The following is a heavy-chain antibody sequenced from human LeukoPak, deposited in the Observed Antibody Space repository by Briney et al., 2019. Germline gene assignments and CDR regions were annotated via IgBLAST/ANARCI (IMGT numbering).Heavy chain of an antibody. CDR2: IRNDGSDT. Sequence: PGGSLGLSYTASGFTFSDNGMHWARQAPGKGLEWVAFIRNDGSDTYYADSVKGRFTISRDNAKNTLYLQMNSLTTEDTAVYYCVKDNPVCHVWGKGTTVAVSS. CDR1: GFTFSDNG. CDR3: VKDNPVCHV. J-gene: IGHJ6*04. D-gene: IGHD2-2*01. V-gene: IGHV3-30*02.